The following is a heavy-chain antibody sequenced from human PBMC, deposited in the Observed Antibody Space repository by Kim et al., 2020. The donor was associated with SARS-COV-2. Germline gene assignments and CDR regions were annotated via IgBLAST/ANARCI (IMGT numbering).Heavy chain of an antibody. CDR2: ISWNSGSI. J-gene: IGHJ4*02. CDR3: AKDMGRWELRCFDY. D-gene: IGHD1-26*01. CDR1: GFTFGDYA. Sequence: GGSLRLSCAASGFTFGDYAMHWVRQAPGKGLEWVSGISWNSGSIGYADSVKGRFTISRDNAKNSLYLQMNSLRAEDTALYYCAKDMGRWELRCFDYWGQGTLVTVSS. V-gene: IGHV3-9*01.